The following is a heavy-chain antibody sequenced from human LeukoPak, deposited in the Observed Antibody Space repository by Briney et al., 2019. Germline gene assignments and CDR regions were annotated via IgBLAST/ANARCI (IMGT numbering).Heavy chain of an antibody. CDR3: AREMAGDIVVVPAAALDY. CDR2: INPNSGGT. CDR1: GYTFTGYY. D-gene: IGHD2-2*01. Sequence: ASVKVSCKASGYTFTGYYMHWVRQAPGQGLEWMGWINPNSGGTNYAQKFQGRVTMTRDTSISTAYMELSRLRSDDTAVYYCAREMAGDIVVVPAAALDYWGQGTLVTVSS. V-gene: IGHV1-2*02. J-gene: IGHJ4*02.